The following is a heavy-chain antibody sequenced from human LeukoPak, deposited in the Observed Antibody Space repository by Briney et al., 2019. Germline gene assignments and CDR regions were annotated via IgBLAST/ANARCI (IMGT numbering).Heavy chain of an antibody. V-gene: IGHV3-7*01. CDR1: GFSFNSYW. J-gene: IGHJ4*02. CDR2: IRQDGSEG. Sequence: GGSLRLSCAASGFSFNSYWMTWVRQAPGKGLEWVANIRQDGSEGFYVDSVRGRFTISRDNAKNSLYLQMNSLIPEDTAVYYCARSYDSSWHNFDYWGQGTLVTVSS. D-gene: IGHD6-13*01. CDR3: ARSYDSSWHNFDY.